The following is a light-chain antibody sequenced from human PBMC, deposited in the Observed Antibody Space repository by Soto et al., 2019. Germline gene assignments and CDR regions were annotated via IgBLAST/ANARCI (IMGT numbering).Light chain of an antibody. V-gene: IGKV3-20*01. Sequence: VLTQSPGTLSLSPGERATPSCRASQSVSNNYLAWYQQTPGQSPKLLIFGSSDRATGIPDRFSGSGSGTDFTLTISSLEPEDFAVYYCQQYGSSPPYTFGQGTKLEIK. CDR1: QSVSNNY. J-gene: IGKJ2*01. CDR2: GSS. CDR3: QQYGSSPPYT.